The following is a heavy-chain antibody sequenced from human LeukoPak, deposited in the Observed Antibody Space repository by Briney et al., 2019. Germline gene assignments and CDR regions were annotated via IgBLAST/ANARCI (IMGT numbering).Heavy chain of an antibody. CDR2: IYYSGTT. V-gene: IGHV4-31*03. CDR3: ARESGDRNWFDP. CDR1: GGSISSGGYY. J-gene: IGHJ5*02. Sequence: PSETLSLTCTVSGGSISSGGYYWSWIRQHPGKGLEWIGYIYYSGTTYYNASLKSRVTISLDTSKNQFSLKVSSVTAADTAVYYCARESGDRNWFDPWGQGTLVTVSS. D-gene: IGHD1-26*01.